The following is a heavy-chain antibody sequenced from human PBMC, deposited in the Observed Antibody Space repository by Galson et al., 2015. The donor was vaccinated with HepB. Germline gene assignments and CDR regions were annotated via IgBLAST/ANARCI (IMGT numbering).Heavy chain of an antibody. CDR1: GGSISSSSYY. CDR3: ARVHSRYSYGYTSREIHKYYFDY. J-gene: IGHJ4*02. D-gene: IGHD5-18*01. V-gene: IGHV4-39*07. CDR2: IYYSGST. Sequence: ETLSLTCTVSGGSISSSSYYWGWIRQPPGKGLEWIGSIYYSGSTNYNPSLKSRVTISVDTSKYQFSLKLSSVTAADTAVYYCARVHSRYSYGYTSREIHKYYFDYWGQGTLVTVSS.